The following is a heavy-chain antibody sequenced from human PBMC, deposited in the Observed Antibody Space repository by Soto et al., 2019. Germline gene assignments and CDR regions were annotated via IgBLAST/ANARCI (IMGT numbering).Heavy chain of an antibody. D-gene: IGHD2-2*01. CDR3: ASGAGGYPFDV. Sequence: VQLVESGGEFVKAGGSLRLSCVASRFTISDYYMNWIRQAPGKGLEWVAYSSPSGSQTDYAASVRGRFTISRDNAKSSIFLQMNSLRGDDTAIYYCASGAGGYPFDVWGQGTMVTVSS. V-gene: IGHV3-11*06. J-gene: IGHJ3*01. CDR2: SSPSGSQT. CDR1: RFTISDYY.